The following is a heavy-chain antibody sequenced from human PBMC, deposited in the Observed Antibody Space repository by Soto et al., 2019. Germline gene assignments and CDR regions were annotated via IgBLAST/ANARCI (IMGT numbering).Heavy chain of an antibody. V-gene: IGHV3-33*01. CDR2: IWYGGSKK. J-gene: IGHJ4*02. D-gene: IGHD5-12*01. Sequence: QVQLVESGGGVVQPGRSLRLSCAASGFTFSSYGMHWVRQAPGKGLEWVALIWYGGSKKYYADSVKGRFTISRDNSKNTLYLQMNSLRAEDTAVYYCARDPVRWLQFPPDYWGQGTLVTVSS. CDR3: ARDPVRWLQFPPDY. CDR1: GFTFSSYG.